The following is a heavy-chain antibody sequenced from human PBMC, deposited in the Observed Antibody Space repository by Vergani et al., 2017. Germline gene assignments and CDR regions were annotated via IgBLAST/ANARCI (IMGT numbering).Heavy chain of an antibody. Sequence: QVQLVQSGAEVKKPGSSVKVSCKASGGTFSSYTISWVRQAPGQGLEWMGRIIPILGIANYAQKFQGRVTITADKSTSTADMELSSLRSEDTAVYYCARSARGDYYGMDVWGQGTTVTVAS. V-gene: IGHV1-69*02. CDR2: IIPILGIA. CDR1: GGTFSSYT. D-gene: IGHD3-16*01. J-gene: IGHJ6*02. CDR3: ARSARGDYYGMDV.